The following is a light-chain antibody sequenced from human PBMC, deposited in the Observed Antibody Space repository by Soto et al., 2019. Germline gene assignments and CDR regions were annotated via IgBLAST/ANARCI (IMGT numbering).Light chain of an antibody. CDR3: AAWDDSLNAYV. J-gene: IGLJ1*01. Sequence: QSVLTQPPSASGPPGQRVTISCSGSVSNIGSNTVNWYQHLPGTAPRFLIYSNDQRPSGVPDRVSGSKSGTSASLAISGLQSEDEADYHCAAWDDSLNAYVFGTGTKVTVL. CDR2: SND. CDR1: VSNIGSNT. V-gene: IGLV1-44*01.